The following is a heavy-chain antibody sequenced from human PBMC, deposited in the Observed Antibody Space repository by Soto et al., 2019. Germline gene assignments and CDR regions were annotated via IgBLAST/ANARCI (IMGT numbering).Heavy chain of an antibody. V-gene: IGHV1-18*01. CDR2: ISGYNGDTNT. J-gene: IGHJ4*02. Sequence: QVQLVQSGAEVRKPGASVKVSCKASGYIFTNYAISWVRQAPGQGPEWMGWISGYNGDTNTHYSQKFQGRVTMTTDMSTTTDYMELRSLRSDDTAVYYCARDNDVWTGHFFDNWGQGTLVTVSS. D-gene: IGHD3-3*01. CDR1: GYIFTNYA. CDR3: ARDNDVWTGHFFDN.